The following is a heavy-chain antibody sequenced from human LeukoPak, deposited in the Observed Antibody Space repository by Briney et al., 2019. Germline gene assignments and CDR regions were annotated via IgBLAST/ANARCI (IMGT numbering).Heavy chain of an antibody. V-gene: IGHV3-23*01. CDR3: AKETRNTHNYYYFDS. J-gene: IGHJ4*02. CDR1: GFTFTKNA. Sequence: GGSLRLSCAASGFTFTKNAMGWVRHTPGKGLEWVSTSGTSGGAYYADSVKGRFTISRDESKNTLYLETNSLRGEDTAVYYCAKETRNTHNYYYFDSWGQGTLVTVSS. D-gene: IGHD5-24*01. CDR2: SGTSGGA.